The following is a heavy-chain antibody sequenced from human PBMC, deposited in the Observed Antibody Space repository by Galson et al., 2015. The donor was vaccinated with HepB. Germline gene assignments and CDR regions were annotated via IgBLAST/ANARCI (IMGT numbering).Heavy chain of an antibody. Sequence: SETLSLTYAVYGGSFSGYYWSWIRQPPGKGLEWIGEINHSGSTNYNPSLKSRVTISVDTSKNQLSLKLSSVTAADTAVYYCARGSSLATITGSYRESNPFDPWGQGTLVTVSS. D-gene: IGHD5-12*01. CDR2: INHSGST. CDR1: GGSFSGYY. CDR3: ARGSSLATITGSYRESNPFDP. J-gene: IGHJ5*02. V-gene: IGHV4-34*01.